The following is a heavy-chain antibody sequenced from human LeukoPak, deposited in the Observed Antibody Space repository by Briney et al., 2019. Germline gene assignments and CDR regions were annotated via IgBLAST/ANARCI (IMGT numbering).Heavy chain of an antibody. CDR1: GFTFSSYS. D-gene: IGHD3-22*01. J-gene: IGHJ4*02. V-gene: IGHV3-21*01. Sequence: PGGSLTLSCSASGFTFSSYSMNWLRPAPGKGLKWVSSISISNSYIYYADSVKGRFTISRDNAKNSLYLRMNSLRAEDTAVYYCARDGYYDSSNYFDYWGQGTLVTVSS. CDR2: ISISNSYI. CDR3: ARDGYYDSSNYFDY.